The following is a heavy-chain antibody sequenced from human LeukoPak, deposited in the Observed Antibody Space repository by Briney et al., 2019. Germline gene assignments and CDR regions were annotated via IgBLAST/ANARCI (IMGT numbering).Heavy chain of an antibody. Sequence: GGSLRLSCAASGFTFSSYSMNWVRQAPGKGLEWVSSISSSSSYIYYADSVKGRFTISRDNAKNSLYLQMNSLRAEDTAVYYCARDSQWLVVNDYWGQGTLVTVSS. V-gene: IGHV3-21*01. J-gene: IGHJ4*02. CDR2: ISSSSSYI. CDR1: GFTFSSYS. CDR3: ARDSQWLVVNDY. D-gene: IGHD6-19*01.